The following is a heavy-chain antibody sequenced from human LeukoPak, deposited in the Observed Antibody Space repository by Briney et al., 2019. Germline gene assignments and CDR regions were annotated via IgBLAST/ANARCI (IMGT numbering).Heavy chain of an antibody. V-gene: IGHV4-59*01. J-gene: IGHJ4*02. CDR1: GDSISHNY. Sequence: SETLSLTCNVSGDSISHNYWSWIRQPPGEGPEWIGYVYYSGSTKYNPSLKSRVTMSVDTSKNQISLNLRSVTAADTAVYYCARTPYGTRSDYWGQGTLVTVSS. CDR2: VYYSGST. D-gene: IGHD2-15*01. CDR3: ARTPYGTRSDY.